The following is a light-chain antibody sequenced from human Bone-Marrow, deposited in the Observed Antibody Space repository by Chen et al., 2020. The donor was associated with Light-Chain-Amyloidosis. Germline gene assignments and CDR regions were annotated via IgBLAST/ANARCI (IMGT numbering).Light chain of an antibody. Sequence: YVLTHPSSVSVAPGQTATIACGGNNIGSTSVPWYQQTPGQAPLLVVYDDSDRPSGIPERLSGSNSGNTATLTISRVEAGDEADYYCQVWDRSSDRPVFGGGTKLTVL. CDR3: QVWDRSSDRPV. J-gene: IGLJ3*02. CDR1: NIGSTS. V-gene: IGLV3-21*02. CDR2: DDS.